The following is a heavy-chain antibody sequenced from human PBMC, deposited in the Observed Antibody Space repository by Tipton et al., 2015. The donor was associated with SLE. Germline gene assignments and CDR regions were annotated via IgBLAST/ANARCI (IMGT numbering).Heavy chain of an antibody. CDR2: ISHSGNA. Sequence: GLVKPSETVSLTCDVSGYSISTDFYWGYIRQPPGKGLEWIGSISHSGNAYYNPSLKSRVSMSIDTSKNQVFLRLSSVTAADAAVYYCARQPAAFDIWGQGTRVTVSS. J-gene: IGHJ3*02. CDR1: GYSISTDFY. CDR3: ARQPAAFDI. V-gene: IGHV4-38-2*01.